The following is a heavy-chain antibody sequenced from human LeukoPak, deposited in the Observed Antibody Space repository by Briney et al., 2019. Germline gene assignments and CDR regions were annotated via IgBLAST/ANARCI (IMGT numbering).Heavy chain of an antibody. D-gene: IGHD3-10*01. CDR1: GFTFSDYW. J-gene: IGHJ4*02. CDR3: AKGWSVTMVMAAPGD. Sequence: GGSLRLSCGVSGFTFSDYWMNWVRQAPGKGLEWVSGISANGAKTYYADSVKGRFTISRDNSKNTQSLQMNSLRAEDTALYYCAKGWSVTMVMAAPGDWGQGALVTVSS. V-gene: IGHV3-23*01. CDR2: ISANGAKT.